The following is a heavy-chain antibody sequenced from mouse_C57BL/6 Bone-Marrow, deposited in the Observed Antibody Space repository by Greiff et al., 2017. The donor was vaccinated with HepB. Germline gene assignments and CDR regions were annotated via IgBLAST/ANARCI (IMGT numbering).Heavy chain of an antibody. CDR1: GFTFSSYT. CDR2: ISGGGGNT. Sequence: EVQLVESGGGLVKPGGSLKLSCAASGFTFSSYTMSWVRQTPEKRLEWVATISGGGGNTYYPDSVKGRFTISRDNAKNTLYLQMSSLRSEDTALYYCARHPYYSNYVDYWGQGTTLTVSS. V-gene: IGHV5-9*01. J-gene: IGHJ2*01. D-gene: IGHD2-5*01. CDR3: ARHPYYSNYVDY.